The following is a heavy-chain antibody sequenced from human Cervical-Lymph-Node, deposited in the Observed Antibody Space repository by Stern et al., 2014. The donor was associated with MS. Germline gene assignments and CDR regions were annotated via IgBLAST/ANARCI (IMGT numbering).Heavy chain of an antibody. V-gene: IGHV1-69*01. CDR2: IFPVFGTP. J-gene: IGHJ5*02. CDR1: GGTFSKFP. CDR3: ALSSETSDRWYSLGYDL. D-gene: IGHD6-13*01. Sequence: VQLVEYGAEVTKPGSSVKGSCKASGGTFSKFPSSWVRQAPGQGLEWMGGIFPVFGTPTYAQEFRGRFTITADVSTSTVYMELSSLRSDDTAVYYCALSSETSDRWYSLGYDLWGQGTLVTVSS.